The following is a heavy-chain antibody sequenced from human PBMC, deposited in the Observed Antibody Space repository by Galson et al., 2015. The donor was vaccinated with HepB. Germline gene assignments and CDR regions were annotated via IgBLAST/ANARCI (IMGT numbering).Heavy chain of an antibody. CDR2: INSDGSST. CDR1: GFTFSSYW. CDR3: VRDPPHLRELFDY. Sequence: SLRLSCAASGFTFSSYWMHWVRQAPGKGLLWVSHINSDGSSTNYADSVMGRFTISRDNAKNTLYLQMNSLRAEGTAVYYCVRDPPHLRELFDYWGQGALVTVSS. V-gene: IGHV3-74*01. J-gene: IGHJ4*02. D-gene: IGHD3-10*01.